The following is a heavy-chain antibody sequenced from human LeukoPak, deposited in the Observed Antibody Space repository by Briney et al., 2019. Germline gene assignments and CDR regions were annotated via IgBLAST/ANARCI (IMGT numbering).Heavy chain of an antibody. V-gene: IGHV4-34*01. CDR2: INHSGST. CDR1: VGSFSGYY. Sequence: SETLSLTCAVSVGSFSGYYWSWIRQPPGKGLEWSGEINHSGSTNYNPSLKSRVTISLDTSKNQFSLKLSSVTAADTAVYYCASARNDFWSGYRLDYYGMDVWGQGTTVTVSS. J-gene: IGHJ6*02. CDR3: ASARNDFWSGYRLDYYGMDV. D-gene: IGHD3-3*01.